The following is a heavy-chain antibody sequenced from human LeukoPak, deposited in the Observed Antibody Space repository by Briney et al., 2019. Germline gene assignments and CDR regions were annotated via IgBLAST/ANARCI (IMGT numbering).Heavy chain of an antibody. J-gene: IGHJ4*02. Sequence: PSQTLSLTCTVSGGSISSGDYYWSWIRQPPGKGLEWIGYSYYSGSTYYNPSLKSRVTISVDTSKNQFSLKLSSVTAADTAVYYCARGVERFLEWLSFYYFDYWGQGTLVTVSS. V-gene: IGHV4-30-4*01. D-gene: IGHD3-3*01. CDR3: ARGVERFLEWLSFYYFDY. CDR1: GGSISSGDYY. CDR2: SYYSGST.